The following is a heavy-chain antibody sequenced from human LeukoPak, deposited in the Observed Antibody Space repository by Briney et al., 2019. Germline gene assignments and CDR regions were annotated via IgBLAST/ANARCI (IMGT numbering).Heavy chain of an antibody. CDR1: GFIFSSYG. Sequence: KPGRSLRLSCAASGFIFSSYGMHWVRQAPGKGLEWVAVISYDGSNKCYVDSVKGRFTISRDNSKNTLYLQMDSLRAEDTALYYCGKDLHFYVAMDVWGQGTTVTVSS. CDR2: ISYDGSNK. CDR3: GKDLHFYVAMDV. J-gene: IGHJ6*02. D-gene: IGHD2/OR15-2a*01. V-gene: IGHV3-30*18.